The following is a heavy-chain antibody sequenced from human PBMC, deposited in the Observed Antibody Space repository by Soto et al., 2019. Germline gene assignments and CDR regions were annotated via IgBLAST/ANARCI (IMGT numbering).Heavy chain of an antibody. Sequence: QVQLQQWGAGLLMPSETLSLTCDISGEYFSANYWSWIRQTPGKGLEWLGEINHAGTTDYNPSVEDRIIISADASKNQFSLKLTSVTAMDTAVYYCATGGLFSSWGQGTLVTVSS. J-gene: IGHJ5*02. CDR2: INHAGTT. V-gene: IGHV4-34*01. CDR1: GEYFSANY. D-gene: IGHD3-3*01. CDR3: ATGGLFSS.